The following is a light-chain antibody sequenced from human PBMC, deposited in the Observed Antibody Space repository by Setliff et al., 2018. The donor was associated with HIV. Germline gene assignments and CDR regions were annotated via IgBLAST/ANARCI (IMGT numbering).Light chain of an antibody. CDR1: SSNIRTNA. CDR2: SNN. Sequence: QSVLTQPPSTSGTPGQRVTISCSGSSSNIRTNAVNWCQQLSGTAPKLLIYSNNQRPSGVPDRFSGSKSGTSASLAISGLQSEDEADYYCASWDDSLNGQVFGTGTKVTVL. V-gene: IGLV1-44*01. CDR3: ASWDDSLNGQV. J-gene: IGLJ1*01.